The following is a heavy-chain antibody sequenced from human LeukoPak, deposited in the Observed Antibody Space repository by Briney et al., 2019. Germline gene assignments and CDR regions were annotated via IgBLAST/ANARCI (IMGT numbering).Heavy chain of an antibody. CDR2: ISGSGGST. Sequence: PGGSLRLSCAASGFTFSSYAMSWVRQAPGKGLEWVSAISGSGGSTYYADSVKGRFTISRDNSNNTLYLQMNSLRAEDTAVYYCAKDKMGSYYDSSGYYEYWGQGTLVTVSS. J-gene: IGHJ4*02. CDR3: AKDKMGSYYDSSGYYEY. CDR1: GFTFSSYA. V-gene: IGHV3-23*01. D-gene: IGHD3-22*01.